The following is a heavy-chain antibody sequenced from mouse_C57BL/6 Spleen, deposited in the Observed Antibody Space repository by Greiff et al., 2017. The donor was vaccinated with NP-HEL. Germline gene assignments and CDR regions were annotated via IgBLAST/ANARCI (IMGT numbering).Heavy chain of an antibody. J-gene: IGHJ2*01. CDR3: TTANYGSSFDY. V-gene: IGHV14-1*01. CDR2: IDPEDGDT. D-gene: IGHD1-1*01. Sequence: VQLQQSGAELVRPGASVKLSCTASGFNIKDYYMHWVKQRPEQGLEWIGRIDPEDGDTAYAPKFQGKATMTADTSSNTAYLQLSSLTSEDTAVYYCTTANYGSSFDYWGQGTTLTVSS. CDR1: GFNIKDYY.